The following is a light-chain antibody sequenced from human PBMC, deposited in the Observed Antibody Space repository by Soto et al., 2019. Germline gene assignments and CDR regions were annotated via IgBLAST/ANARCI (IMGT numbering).Light chain of an antibody. V-gene: IGLV2-18*02. CDR1: SSDVGYYNR. Sequence: QSALTQPPSVSGSPGQSVTISCTGTSSDVGYYNRVSWYQQSPGTAPKLMIYEVNNRPSGVPDRFSGSKSGNTASLTISGLQAEDEADYYCSSYTSSVAYVFGTGTKLTVL. CDR2: EVN. J-gene: IGLJ1*01. CDR3: SSYTSSVAYV.